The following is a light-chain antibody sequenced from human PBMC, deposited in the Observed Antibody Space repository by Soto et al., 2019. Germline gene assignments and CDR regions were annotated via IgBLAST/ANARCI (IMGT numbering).Light chain of an antibody. V-gene: IGKV1-9*01. J-gene: IGKJ4*01. CDR1: QGISDY. Sequence: DIQLTQSPSFLSASVGDRVTISCRASQGISDYLAWYQQNPGKAPKLLIYGASTLQSGVPSRFSGSASGTEFTLTISSLQPEDFATYFCQQFNAYPLTFGGGNKMEIK. CDR2: GAS. CDR3: QQFNAYPLT.